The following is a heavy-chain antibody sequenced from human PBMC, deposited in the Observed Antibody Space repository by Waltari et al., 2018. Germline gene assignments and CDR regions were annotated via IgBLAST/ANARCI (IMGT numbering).Heavy chain of an antibody. V-gene: IGHV4-31*03. D-gene: IGHD3-16*01. CDR2: IYHSGST. CDR1: GGSISSGGYY. CDR3: ARVGGAPTYYFDY. J-gene: IGHJ4*02. Sequence: QVQLQESGPGLVKPSQTLSLTCTVSGGSISSGGYYWSWIRQHPGKGLEWIGYIYHSGSTYYNPSLKSRVTISVDRSKNQFSLKLNSVTAADTAVYYCARVGGAPTYYFDYWGQGTLVTVSS.